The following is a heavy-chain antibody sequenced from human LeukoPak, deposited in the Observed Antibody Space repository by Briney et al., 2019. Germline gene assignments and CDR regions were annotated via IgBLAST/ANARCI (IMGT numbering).Heavy chain of an antibody. CDR3: TTDLLWFGESSY. CDR2: IYSGGST. J-gene: IGHJ4*02. D-gene: IGHD3-10*01. CDR1: GFTVSSNY. Sequence: GGSLRLSCAASGFTVSSNYMSWVRQAPGKGLEWVSVIYSGGSTYYADSVKGRFTISRDNSKNTLYLQMNSLKTEDTAVYYCTTDLLWFGESSYWGQGTLVTVSS. V-gene: IGHV3-53*01.